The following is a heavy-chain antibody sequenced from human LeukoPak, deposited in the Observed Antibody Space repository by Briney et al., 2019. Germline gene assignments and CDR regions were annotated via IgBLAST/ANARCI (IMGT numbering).Heavy chain of an antibody. CDR1: NGCVSGFY. CDR2: IFDPETS. J-gene: IGHJ6*02. D-gene: IGHD3-3*01. Sequence: SETLSLTCAVSNGCVSGFYWSWIRQTPGKGLEWIGFIFDPETSNYNPSLKSRVTISIDTSKNHFSLDLRSVTTADTAIYYCARVRGYPPLYFYGVAVWGQGTTVTVSS. CDR3: ARVRGYPPLYFYGVAV. V-gene: IGHV4-59*02.